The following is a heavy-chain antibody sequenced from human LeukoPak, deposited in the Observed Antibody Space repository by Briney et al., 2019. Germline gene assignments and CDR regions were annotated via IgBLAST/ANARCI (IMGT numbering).Heavy chain of an antibody. Sequence: GASVKVSCKASGYTFTSYGISWVRQAPGQGLEWMGWISAYNGNTNYAQKLQGRVTMTTDTSTSTAYMELRSLRSDDTAVYYCARRIAYCSGGSCYSAPYYYYYMDVWGKGTTVTVS. CDR1: GYTFTSYG. J-gene: IGHJ6*03. D-gene: IGHD2-15*01. V-gene: IGHV1-18*01. CDR2: ISAYNGNT. CDR3: ARRIAYCSGGSCYSAPYYYYYMDV.